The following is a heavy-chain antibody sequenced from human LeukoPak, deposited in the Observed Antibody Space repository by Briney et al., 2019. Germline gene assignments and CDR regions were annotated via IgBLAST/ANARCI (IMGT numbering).Heavy chain of an antibody. D-gene: IGHD6-13*01. Sequence: SVKVSCKASGGTFSSYAISWVRQAPGQGLEWMGGIIPIFGTANYAQKFQGRVTITTDESTSTAYMELSSLRSEDTAVYYCASYKGGQAAAGPYYYYYYMDVWGKGITVTVSS. CDR1: GGTFSSYA. CDR2: IIPIFGTA. V-gene: IGHV1-69*05. CDR3: ASYKGGQAAAGPYYYYYYMDV. J-gene: IGHJ6*03.